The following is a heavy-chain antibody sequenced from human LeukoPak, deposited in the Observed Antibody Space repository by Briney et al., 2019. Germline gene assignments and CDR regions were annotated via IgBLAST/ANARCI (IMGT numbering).Heavy chain of an antibody. CDR3: ARGPLGYCSGSSCYPRSFVS. Sequence: SETLSLTCAVSGGSIISGGYSWSWIRQTPGKGLEWIGNIYHSGRIYYNSSLKSRATISVDRPKNQLSLKLSSVTAADTAVYYCARGPLGYCSGSSCYPRSFVSWGQGTLVTVSS. CDR1: GGSIISGGYS. V-gene: IGHV4-30-2*01. J-gene: IGHJ5*01. D-gene: IGHD2-15*01. CDR2: IYHSGRI.